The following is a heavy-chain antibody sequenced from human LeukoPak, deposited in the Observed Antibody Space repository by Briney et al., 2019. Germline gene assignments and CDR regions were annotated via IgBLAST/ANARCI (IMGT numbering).Heavy chain of an antibody. D-gene: IGHD3-3*01. Sequence: ASVKVSCKVSGYTLTELSMHWVRQAPGKGLEWMGGFDPEDGETIYAQKFQGRVTMTEDTSTDTAYMELSSLRSEDTAVYYCATEMAPPIGVVTVRWAFDIWGQGTMVTVSS. CDR1: GYTLTELS. V-gene: IGHV1-24*01. CDR2: FDPEDGET. J-gene: IGHJ3*02. CDR3: ATEMAPPIGVVTVRWAFDI.